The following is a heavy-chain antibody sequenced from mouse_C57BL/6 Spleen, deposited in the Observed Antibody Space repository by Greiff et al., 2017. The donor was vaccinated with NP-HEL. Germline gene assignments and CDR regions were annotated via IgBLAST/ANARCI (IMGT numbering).Heavy chain of an antibody. D-gene: IGHD3-1*01. CDR1: GYSFTDYN. J-gene: IGHJ4*01. Sequence: VQLKQSGPELVKPGASVKISCKASGYSFTDYNMNWVKQSNGKSLEWIGVINPNYGTTSYNQKFKGKATLTVDQSSSTAYMQLNSLTSEDSAVYYCARGHSSGYYYAMDYWGQGTSVTVSS. V-gene: IGHV1-39*01. CDR2: INPNYGTT. CDR3: ARGHSSGYYYAMDY.